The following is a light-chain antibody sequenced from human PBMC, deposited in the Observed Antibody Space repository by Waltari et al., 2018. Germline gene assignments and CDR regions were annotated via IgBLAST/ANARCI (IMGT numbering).Light chain of an antibody. CDR3: SSYAGSNNFVV. CDR1: SSDVGGYNY. Sequence: QSALTQPPSASGSPGQSVTISCTGTSSDVGGYNYVSSYQQLPGIAPKLKLYEASKLPSGFPDRFSGSKAGNTASLTVSGLQAEDEADYYCSSYAGSNNFVVFGGGTKLTVL. CDR2: EAS. J-gene: IGLJ2*01. V-gene: IGLV2-8*01.